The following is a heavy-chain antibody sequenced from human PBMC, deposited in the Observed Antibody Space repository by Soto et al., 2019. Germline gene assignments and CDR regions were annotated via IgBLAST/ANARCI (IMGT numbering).Heavy chain of an antibody. D-gene: IGHD6-13*01. J-gene: IGHJ4*02. V-gene: IGHV3-48*03. CDR3: ASDRRAAAGFRLFDY. Sequence: GGSLRLSCAASGFTFSSYEMNWVRQAPGKGLEWVSYISSSGSTIYYADSVKGRFTISRDNAKNSLYLQMNSLRDEDTAVYYCASDRRAAAGFRLFDYWGQGTLVTVSS. CDR2: ISSSGSTI. CDR1: GFTFSSYE.